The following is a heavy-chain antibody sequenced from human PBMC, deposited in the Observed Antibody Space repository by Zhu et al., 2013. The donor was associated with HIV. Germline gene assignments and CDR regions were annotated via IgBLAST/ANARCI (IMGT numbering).Heavy chain of an antibody. Sequence: QVQLVQSGAEVKKPGSSVKVSCKASGDIFSSYYMQWVRQAPGQGLEWMGWINPNSGGTNYARKFQERITITRGMSTSTAYMELSSLRSDDTAVYYCAADFARGEVERRGTYGMDVWGQGTTVTVS. CDR3: AADFARGEVERRGTYGMDV. J-gene: IGHJ6*02. V-gene: IGHV1-2*02. D-gene: IGHD1-1*01. CDR2: INPNSGGT. CDR1: GDIFSSYY.